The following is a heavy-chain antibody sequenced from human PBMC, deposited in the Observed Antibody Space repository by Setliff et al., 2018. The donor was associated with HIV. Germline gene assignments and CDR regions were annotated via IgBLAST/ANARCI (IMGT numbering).Heavy chain of an antibody. Sequence: SETLSLTCTVSNVSINSYYWSWIRQPAGRALEWIGRISSSGTTNYNPSLKSRVKMSIDTSKNQFSLKLRSVTAADTAFYYCARGVTHPPPFGAFDIWGLGTLVTVSS. D-gene: IGHD5-18*01. J-gene: IGHJ3*02. CDR2: ISSSGTT. CDR1: NVSINSYY. CDR3: ARGVTHPPPFGAFDI. V-gene: IGHV4-4*07.